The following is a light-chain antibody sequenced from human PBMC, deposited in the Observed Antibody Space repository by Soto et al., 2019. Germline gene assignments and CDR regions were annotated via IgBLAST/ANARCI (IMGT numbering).Light chain of an antibody. CDR3: QQYKDWFSIT. CDR2: GAS. CDR1: QSVSSK. V-gene: IGKV3-15*01. Sequence: EIVLTQSPATLSVSPGERATLSCRASQSVSSKLAWYQQRPGQSPRLLIYGASTGATDIPARFSGSGSGTEFTLTISSLQSEDFAVYYCQQYKDWFSITFGQGTRLEIK. J-gene: IGKJ5*01.